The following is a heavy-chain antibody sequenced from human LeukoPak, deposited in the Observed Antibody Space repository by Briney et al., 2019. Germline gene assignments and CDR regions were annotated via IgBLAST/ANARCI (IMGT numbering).Heavy chain of an antibody. D-gene: IGHD3-10*01. V-gene: IGHV3-30*18. J-gene: IGHJ4*02. Sequence: GGSLRLSCAASGFTFSSYGMHWVRQAPGEGMEWVAVISYDGSNKYYADSVKGRFTISRDNSKNTLYLQMNSLRAEDTAVYYCAKSLWFGELLWIDYWGQGTLVTVSS. CDR2: ISYDGSNK. CDR1: GFTFSSYG. CDR3: AKSLWFGELLWIDY.